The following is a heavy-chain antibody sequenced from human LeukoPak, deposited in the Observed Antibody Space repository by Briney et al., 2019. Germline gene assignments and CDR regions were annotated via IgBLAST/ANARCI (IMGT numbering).Heavy chain of an antibody. V-gene: IGHV3-23*01. CDR1: GFTVSNNY. Sequence: GSLRLSCAASGFTVSNNYMSWVRQAPGKGLEWVSAISGGGDNTYYADSVKGRFTISRDNSKNTLYLQMNSLRAEDTAVYYCAKGGGYDFWSGYSTTRGGDYWGQGTLVTVSS. CDR3: AKGGGYDFWSGYSTTRGGDY. CDR2: ISGGGDNT. D-gene: IGHD3-3*01. J-gene: IGHJ4*02.